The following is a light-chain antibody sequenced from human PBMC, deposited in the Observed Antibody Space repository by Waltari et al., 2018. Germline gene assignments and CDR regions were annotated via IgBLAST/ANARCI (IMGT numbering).Light chain of an antibody. CDR1: NLGRKS. V-gene: IGLV3-21*03. Sequence: SYVLTQPPSVSAAPGKPARITRGGNNLGRKSVHWYQQKPGQAPVLVVYDDSDRPSGIPERFSGSNSGNTATLTISRVEAGDEADYYCQVWDSSSDHRVFGTGTKVTVL. CDR3: QVWDSSSDHRV. CDR2: DDS. J-gene: IGLJ1*01.